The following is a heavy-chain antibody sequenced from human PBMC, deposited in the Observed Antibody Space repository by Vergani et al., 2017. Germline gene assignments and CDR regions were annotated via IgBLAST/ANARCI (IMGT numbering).Heavy chain of an antibody. CDR3: ARGIVGAQGAVFDY. D-gene: IGHD1-26*01. J-gene: IGHJ4*02. V-gene: IGHV3-30*04. CDR2: ISYDGSNK. Sequence: QVQLAESGGGVVQPGRSLRLSCAASGFTFSSYAMHWVRQAPGKGLEWVAVISYDGSNKYYADSVKGRFTISRDNSKNTLYLQMNSLRAEDTAVYYCARGIVGAQGAVFDYWGQGTLVTVSS. CDR1: GFTFSSYA.